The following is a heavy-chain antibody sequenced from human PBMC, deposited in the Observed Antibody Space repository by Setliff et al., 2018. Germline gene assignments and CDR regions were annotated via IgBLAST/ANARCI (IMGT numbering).Heavy chain of an antibody. CDR3: ARALGYCSRTSCYADAFEI. CDR2: MYHSGST. J-gene: IGHJ3*02. CDR1: GYSISSDYY. Sequence: SEILSLTCAVSGYSISSDYYWGWIRQPPGKGLEWIGSMYHSGSTYYNPSLKSRVTISVDTSKNQFSLKLNYVTAADTAVYYCARALGYCSRTSCYADAFEIWGQGTMVTVSS. V-gene: IGHV4-38-2*01. D-gene: IGHD2-2*01.